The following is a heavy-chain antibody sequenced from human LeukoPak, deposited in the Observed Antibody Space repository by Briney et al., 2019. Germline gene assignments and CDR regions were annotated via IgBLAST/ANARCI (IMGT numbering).Heavy chain of an antibody. Sequence: GASVKVSCKSSGYTFTSSGISWVRQAPGQGLEWMGWISAYNGNTNYAQKFQGRVTMTTDTSTSTAYMELRSLRSDDTAVYYCARDAAGDIVVVPAARVGPYYYYYMDVWGKGTTVTVSS. V-gene: IGHV1-18*01. CDR1: GYTFTSSG. J-gene: IGHJ6*03. CDR2: ISAYNGNT. CDR3: ARDAAGDIVVVPAARVGPYYYYYMDV. D-gene: IGHD2-2*01.